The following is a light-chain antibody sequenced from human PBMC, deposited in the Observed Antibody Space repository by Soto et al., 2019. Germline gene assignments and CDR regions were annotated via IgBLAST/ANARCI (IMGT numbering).Light chain of an antibody. Sequence: VLTQSPATLSLSPGERAALSCRPSQSVSSFLAWYQQKPGQAPRLLIYGASSRAAGIPDRFSGSGSGTDFTLSISRLEPEDFAVYYCQQYGSSPFTFGGGTKVDI. CDR1: QSVSSF. J-gene: IGKJ4*01. V-gene: IGKV3-20*01. CDR2: GAS. CDR3: QQYGSSPFT.